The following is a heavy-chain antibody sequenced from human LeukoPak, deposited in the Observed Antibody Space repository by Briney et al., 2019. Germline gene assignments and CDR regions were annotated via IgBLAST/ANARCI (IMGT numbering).Heavy chain of an antibody. D-gene: IGHD3-3*01. CDR3: ARERNYDFWSGYSPVIDY. V-gene: IGHV3-11*06. CDR2: ISSSSSYI. CDR1: GFTFSDYY. Sequence: GGSLRLSCAASGFTFSDYYMSWIRQAPGKGLEWVSSISSSSSYIYYADSVKGRFTISRDNAKNSLYLQMNSLRAEDTAVYYCARERNYDFWSGYSPVIDYWGQGTLVTVSS. J-gene: IGHJ4*02.